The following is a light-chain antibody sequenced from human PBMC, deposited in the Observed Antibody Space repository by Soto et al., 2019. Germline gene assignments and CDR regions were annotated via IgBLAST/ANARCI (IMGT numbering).Light chain of an antibody. CDR3: QQTSSFPLT. CDR1: QGISIW. Sequence: DIQMTQSPFSVSASVGDRVTITCRASQGISIWLAWYQQKPGKTPKLLVYGASNLQTGVPSRFSGSGSGTDFTLTITSLQPEDFATYYCQQTSSFPLTFGGGTKVDIK. J-gene: IGKJ4*01. CDR2: GAS. V-gene: IGKV1-12*01.